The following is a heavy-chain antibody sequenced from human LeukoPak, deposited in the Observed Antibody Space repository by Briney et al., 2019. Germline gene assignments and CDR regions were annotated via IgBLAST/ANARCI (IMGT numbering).Heavy chain of an antibody. CDR1: GYTFTSYY. V-gene: IGHV1-46*01. CDR3: ARGAVYSGYYYVRPNNWFDP. CDR2: INPSGGST. Sequence: ASVKVSCKASGYTFTSYYMHWVRQAPGQGLEWMGIINPSGGSTSYAQKFQGRVTMTRDTSTSTVYMELSSLRSEDTAAYYCARGAVYSGYYYVRPNNWFDPWGQGTLVTVSS. D-gene: IGHD3-22*01. J-gene: IGHJ5*02.